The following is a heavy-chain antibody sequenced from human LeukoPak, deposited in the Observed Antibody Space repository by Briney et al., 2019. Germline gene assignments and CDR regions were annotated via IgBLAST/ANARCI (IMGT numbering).Heavy chain of an antibody. CDR2: INDNGGNT. Sequence: PGGSLRLSCVVSGFIFSTYAMTWVRQAPGKGLEWVSSINDNGGNTNLADSVKGRFTISRDNSKNTLFLQMNSLRADDTAIYYCAKHSNIRGWYNDFWGQGTLVTVSS. D-gene: IGHD6-19*01. J-gene: IGHJ4*02. CDR3: AKHSNIRGWYNDF. CDR1: GFIFSTYA. V-gene: IGHV3-23*01.